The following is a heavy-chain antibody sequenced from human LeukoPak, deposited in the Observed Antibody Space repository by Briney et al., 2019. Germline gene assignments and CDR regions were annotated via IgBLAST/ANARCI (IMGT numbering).Heavy chain of an antibody. Sequence: RPGGSLRLSCAASGFTSNNYAMTWVRQAPGKGLEWVSVISGSGGSTYYADSVKGRVTISRDNSKNALYLQMNSLRAEDTAIYYCAKGTGIRAASDIWGQGTMVTVSS. CDR3: AKGTGIRAASDI. D-gene: IGHD7-27*01. CDR2: ISGSGGST. CDR1: GFTSNNYA. J-gene: IGHJ3*02. V-gene: IGHV3-23*01.